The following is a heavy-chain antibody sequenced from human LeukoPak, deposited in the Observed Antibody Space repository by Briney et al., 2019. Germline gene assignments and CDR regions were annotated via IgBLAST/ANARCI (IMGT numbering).Heavy chain of an antibody. J-gene: IGHJ4*02. CDR1: GGSFGGYY. V-gene: IGHV4-34*01. Sequence: SETLSLTCAVYGGSFGGYYWSWIRQPPGKGLEWIGEINHSGSTNYNPSLKSRVTISVDTSKNQFSLKLSSVTAADTAVYYCARAGDYDFWSGYQPFDYWGQGTLVTVSS. CDR3: ARAGDYDFWSGYQPFDY. D-gene: IGHD3-3*01. CDR2: INHSGST.